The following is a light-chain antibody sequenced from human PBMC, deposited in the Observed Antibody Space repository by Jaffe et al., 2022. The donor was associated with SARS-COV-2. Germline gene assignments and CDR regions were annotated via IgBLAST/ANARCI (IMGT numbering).Light chain of an antibody. V-gene: IGKV3D-15*01. Sequence: EIVMTQSPATLSVSPGERATLSCRASQSISNNLAWYLQKPGQAPRLLIYGASTRATGIPARFSGSGSGTEFTLTISSVQSEDFAVYYCQQYKNWPPLTFGQGTRLEIK. CDR1: QSISNN. J-gene: IGKJ5*01. CDR3: QQYKNWPPLT. CDR2: GAS.